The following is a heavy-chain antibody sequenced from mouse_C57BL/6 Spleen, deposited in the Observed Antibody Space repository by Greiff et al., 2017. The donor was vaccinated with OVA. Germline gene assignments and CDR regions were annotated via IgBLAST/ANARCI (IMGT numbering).Heavy chain of an antibody. D-gene: IGHD2-3*01. Sequence: EVQGVESGGDLVKPGGSLKLSCAASGFTFSSYGMSWVRQTPDKRLEWVATISSGGSYTYYPDSVKGRFTISRDNAKNTLYLQMSSLKSEDTAMYYCARQEDGYYGRFAYWGQGTLVTVSA. J-gene: IGHJ3*01. CDR2: ISSGGSYT. CDR3: ARQEDGYYGRFAY. V-gene: IGHV5-6*01. CDR1: GFTFSSYG.